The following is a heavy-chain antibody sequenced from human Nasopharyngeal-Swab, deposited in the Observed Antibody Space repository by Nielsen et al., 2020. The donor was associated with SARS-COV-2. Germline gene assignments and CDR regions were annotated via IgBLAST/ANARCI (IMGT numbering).Heavy chain of an antibody. Sequence: GGSLRLSCAASGLTFGTTYMSWIRQAPGKGLEWVSYIDTRGTHSNYADSAKGRFTISRDNAKNSLYLEMNSLRVEDTAVYYCGRGHYGLDVWGQGTTVIVSS. V-gene: IGHV3-11*06. J-gene: IGHJ6*02. CDR3: GRGHYGLDV. CDR2: IDTRGTHS. CDR1: GLTFGTTY.